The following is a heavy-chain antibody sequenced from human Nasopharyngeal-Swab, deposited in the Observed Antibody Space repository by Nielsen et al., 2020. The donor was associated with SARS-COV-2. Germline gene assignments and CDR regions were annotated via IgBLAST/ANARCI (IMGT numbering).Heavy chain of an antibody. Sequence: GESLKISCAASGFTFSDYYMSWIRQAPGKGLEWVSYISSSGSTIYYADSVKGRFTISRDNAKNSLYLQMNSLSAEDTAVYYCAREGGVDTMIVAHSQRGPIDYWGQGTLVTVSS. CDR1: GFTFSDYY. CDR3: AREGGVDTMIVAHSQRGPIDY. J-gene: IGHJ4*02. CDR2: ISSSGSTI. D-gene: IGHD3-22*01. V-gene: IGHV3-11*01.